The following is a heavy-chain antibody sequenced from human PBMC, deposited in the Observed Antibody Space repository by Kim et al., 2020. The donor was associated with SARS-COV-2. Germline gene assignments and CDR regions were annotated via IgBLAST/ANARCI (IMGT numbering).Heavy chain of an antibody. Sequence: SETLSLTCTVSGGSISSGSYYWSWIRQPAGKGLEWIGRIYTSGSTNYNPSLKSRVTISVDTSKNQFSLKLSSVTAADTAVYYCARAETAWLQQLVRGFDPWGQGTLVTVSS. V-gene: IGHV4-61*02. CDR2: IYTSGST. J-gene: IGHJ5*02. D-gene: IGHD6-13*01. CDR3: ARAETAWLQQLVRGFDP. CDR1: GGSISSGSYY.